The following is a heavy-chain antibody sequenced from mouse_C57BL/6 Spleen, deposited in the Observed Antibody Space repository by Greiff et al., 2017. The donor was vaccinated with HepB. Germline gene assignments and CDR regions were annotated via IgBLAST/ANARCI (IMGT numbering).Heavy chain of an antibody. CDR2: ISYDGSN. Sequence: EESGPGLVKPSQSLSLTCSVTGYSITSGYYWNWIRQFPGNKLEWMGYISYDGSNNYNPSLKNRISITRDTSKNQFFLKLNSVTTEDTATYYCARRDSPWGQGTTLTVSS. V-gene: IGHV3-6*01. J-gene: IGHJ2*01. D-gene: IGHD3-3*01. CDR3: ARRDSP. CDR1: GYSITSGYY.